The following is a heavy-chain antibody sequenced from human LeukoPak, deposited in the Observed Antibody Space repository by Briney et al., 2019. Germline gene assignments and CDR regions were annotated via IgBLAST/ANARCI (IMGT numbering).Heavy chain of an antibody. CDR1: GGSISSYY. D-gene: IGHD3-10*01. CDR2: IYYSGST. Sequence: SETLSLTCTVSGGSISSYYWSWIRQPPGKGLEWIGYIYYSGSTNYNPSLKSRVTISVDTSKNQVSLELSSVTSADTAVYYCAGGSGNCYPLDQWGQGTLVAVSS. CDR3: AGGSGNCYPLDQ. J-gene: IGHJ4*02. V-gene: IGHV4-59*01.